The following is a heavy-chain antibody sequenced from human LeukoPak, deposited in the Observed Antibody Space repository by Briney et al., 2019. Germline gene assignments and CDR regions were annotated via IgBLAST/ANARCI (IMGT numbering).Heavy chain of an antibody. CDR1: GFTFSSYA. CDR3: AKSERFDP. V-gene: IGHV3-23*01. Sequence: GGSLRLSCAASGFTFSSYAMSWVRQAPGKGLEWVSAISGSGGSTYYADSVKGRFTISRDNSRNTLYLQMDSLRAEDTALYFCAKSERFDPWGQGALVTVSS. CDR2: ISGSGGST. J-gene: IGHJ5*02.